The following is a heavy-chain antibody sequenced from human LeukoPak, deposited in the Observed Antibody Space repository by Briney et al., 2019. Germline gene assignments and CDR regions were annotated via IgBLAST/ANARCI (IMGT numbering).Heavy chain of an antibody. V-gene: IGHV3-30*03. CDR3: AREGMGTTFSAWFDP. J-gene: IGHJ5*02. CDR1: GFTFSSYS. D-gene: IGHD1-7*01. Sequence: GGSLRLSCAASGFTFSSYSMNWVRQAPGKGLEWVAVVSSDGSIDYYADSVRGRFTVSRDNSRNTMFLQFNTLRPEDTAVYYCAREGMGTTFSAWFDPWGQGTLVTVSS. CDR2: VSSDGSID.